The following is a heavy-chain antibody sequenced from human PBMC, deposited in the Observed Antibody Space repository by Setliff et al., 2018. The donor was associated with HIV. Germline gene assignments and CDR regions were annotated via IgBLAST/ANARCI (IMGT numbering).Heavy chain of an antibody. D-gene: IGHD5-12*01. CDR2: IYTSGST. V-gene: IGHV4-4*09. CDR1: GGSISSYY. J-gene: IGHJ4*02. Sequence: SETLSLTCTVSGGSISSYYWSWIRQPPVKGLEWIGYIYTSGSTNYNPSLKSRVTISVDTSKNQFSLKLSSVTAADTAVYYCATADYMYGRNIFDYWDQGTLVTVSS. CDR3: ATADYMYGRNIFDY.